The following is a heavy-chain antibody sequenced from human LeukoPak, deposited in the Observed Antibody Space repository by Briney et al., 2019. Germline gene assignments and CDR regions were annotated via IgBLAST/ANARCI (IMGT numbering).Heavy chain of an antibody. J-gene: IGHJ5*01. CDR3: ARGSPKHDS. V-gene: IGHV4-34*01. CDR1: GGSFSGYY. CDR2: INHSGVA. Sequence: PETLSLTCAVYGGSFSGYYWSWIRQPPGKGLEWIGEINHSGVAKYNPSLKSRLTISVDTSKNQFSLKLKSVTAADTAVYYCARGSPKHDSWGQGTLVTVSS.